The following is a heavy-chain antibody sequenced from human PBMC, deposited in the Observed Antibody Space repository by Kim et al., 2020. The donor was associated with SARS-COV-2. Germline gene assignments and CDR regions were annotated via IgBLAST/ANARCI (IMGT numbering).Heavy chain of an antibody. V-gene: IGHV4-59*13. Sequence: SETLSLTCTVSGGSISSYYWSWIRQPPGKGLEWIGYIYYSGSTNYNPSLKSRVTISVDTSKNQFSLKLSSVTDADTAVYYCARELVLPYGDYYYYYGMDVWGQGTTVTVSS. CDR1: GGSISSYY. CDR2: IYYSGST. J-gene: IGHJ6*02. CDR3: ARELVLPYGDYYYYYGMDV. D-gene: IGHD4-17*01.